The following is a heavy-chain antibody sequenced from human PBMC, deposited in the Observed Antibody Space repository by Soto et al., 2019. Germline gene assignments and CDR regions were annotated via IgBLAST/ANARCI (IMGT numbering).Heavy chain of an antibody. CDR3: ARVGSAAASAGLGYYNYPMDV. V-gene: IGHV1-69*01. CDR1: GGTFNSYA. CDR2: IIPIFGKV. D-gene: IGHD6-13*01. J-gene: IGHJ6*02. Sequence: QVQLVQSGAEVKKPGSSVKVSCKASGGTFNSYALSWVRQASGQGLEWMGGIIPIFGKVNFAQNFQGRGTFTADESKRTAYMERSSLGSEDTAVYYCARVGSAAASAGLGYYNYPMDVWGQGTTVIVS.